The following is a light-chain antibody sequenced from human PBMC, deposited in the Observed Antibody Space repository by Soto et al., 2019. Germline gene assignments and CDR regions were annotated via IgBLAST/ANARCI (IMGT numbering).Light chain of an antibody. CDR2: GAS. J-gene: IGKJ1*01. Sequence: DIVMTQSPATLSVSRGERATLSCRASQSVSSYLAWYQQKPGQAPRLLIYGASTRPNGIPARFSGSGSGTVFTPTIVSLQSEVLLVYNCQQYNDSPLTFGQGPRVEIE. V-gene: IGKV3-15*01. CDR1: QSVSSY. CDR3: QQYNDSPLT.